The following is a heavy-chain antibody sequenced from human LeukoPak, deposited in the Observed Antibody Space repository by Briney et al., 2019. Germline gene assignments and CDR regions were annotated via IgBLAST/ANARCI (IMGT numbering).Heavy chain of an antibody. CDR3: ARVPPTAGIAAASHYYYYYMDV. J-gene: IGHJ6*03. D-gene: IGHD6-13*01. V-gene: IGHV1-69*05. CDR2: IIPIFGTA. CDR1: GGTFSSYA. Sequence: ASVKVSCKASGGTFSSYAISWVRQAPGQGLEWMGGIIPIFGTANYAQKFQGRVTITTDESTSTAYMELSSLRSEDTAVYYCARVPPTAGIAAASHYYYYYMDVWGKGTTVTVSS.